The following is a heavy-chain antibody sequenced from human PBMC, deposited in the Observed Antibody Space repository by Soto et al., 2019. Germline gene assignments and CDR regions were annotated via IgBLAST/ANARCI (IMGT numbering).Heavy chain of an antibody. CDR2: IYYSGST. V-gene: IGHV4-59*01. D-gene: IGHD3-10*01. CDR3: ARDSGSGSSNYYYYGMDV. CDR1: GGGISSYY. J-gene: IGHJ6*02. Sequence: SETLSLTGSVGGGGISSYYWSWIKQPPGKGLEWIGYIYYSGSTNYNPSLKSRVTISVDTSKNPFSLKLSSVTAADTAVYYCARDSGSGSSNYYYYGMDVWVQGTTVT.